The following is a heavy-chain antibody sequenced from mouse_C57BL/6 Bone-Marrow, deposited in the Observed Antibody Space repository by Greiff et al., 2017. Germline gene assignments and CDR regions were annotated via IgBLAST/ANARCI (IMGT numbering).Heavy chain of an antibody. Sequence: VQLQQSGAELVKPGASVKLSCKASGYTFTSYWMHWVKQRPGQGLEWIGMIHPNSGSTNYNEKFKSKATLTVDKSSSTAYMQLSSLTSEDSAVYYCARECYGSSSFAYWGQGTLVTVSA. CDR3: ARECYGSSSFAY. CDR1: GYTFTSYW. J-gene: IGHJ3*01. CDR2: IHPNSGST. V-gene: IGHV1-64*01. D-gene: IGHD1-1*01.